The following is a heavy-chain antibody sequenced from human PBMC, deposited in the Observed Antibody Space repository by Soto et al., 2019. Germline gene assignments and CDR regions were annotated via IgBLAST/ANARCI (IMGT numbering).Heavy chain of an antibody. Sequence: GGSLRLSCAASGFTFSSYDMHWVRQATGKGLEWVSAIGTAGDTYYPGSVKGRFTISRENAKNSLYLQMNSLRAEDTAVYYCARVEYSYGGNTGAFDIWGQRTMVTVSS. V-gene: IGHV3-13*01. CDR1: GFTFSSYD. D-gene: IGHD5-18*01. CDR2: IGTAGDT. CDR3: ARVEYSYGGNTGAFDI. J-gene: IGHJ3*02.